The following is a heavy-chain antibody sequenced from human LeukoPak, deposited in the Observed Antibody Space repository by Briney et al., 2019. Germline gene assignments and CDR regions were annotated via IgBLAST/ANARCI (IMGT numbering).Heavy chain of an antibody. D-gene: IGHD2-21*02. CDR3: ARLPCGGDCYAPNPNYYYYGMDV. V-gene: IGHV5-51*01. CDR2: IYPGDSDT. J-gene: IGHJ6*02. CDR1: GYSFTSYW. Sequence: GESLKISCKGSGYSFTSYWIGWVRQMPGKGLEWMGIIYPGDSDTRYSPSFQGQVTISADKSISTAYLQWSSLKASDTAMYYCARLPCGGDCYAPNPNYYYYGMDVWGQGTTVTVSS.